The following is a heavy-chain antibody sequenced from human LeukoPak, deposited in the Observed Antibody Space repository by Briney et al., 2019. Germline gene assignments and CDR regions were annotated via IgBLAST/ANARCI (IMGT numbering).Heavy chain of an antibody. CDR1: GYTFSNYA. Sequence: GASVKVSCKASGYTFSNYAITWVRQAPGQGLEWMGWIKPNSGGTKYAQNFQGRVTLTKDTSINTAYMELSRLRSDDTAIYYCTRDSLPGIIASIFDSWGQGTLVTVSS. CDR2: IKPNSGGT. V-gene: IGHV1-2*02. J-gene: IGHJ4*02. CDR3: TRDSLPGIIASIFDS. D-gene: IGHD3-10*01.